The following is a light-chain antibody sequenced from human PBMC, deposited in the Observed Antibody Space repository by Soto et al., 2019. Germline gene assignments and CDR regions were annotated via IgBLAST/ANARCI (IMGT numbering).Light chain of an antibody. CDR2: KAS. J-gene: IGKJ1*01. Sequence: DIQMTQSPSTLSAFVGDSVTITCRASQSISSWLAWYQQKPGKAPKLLIYKASSLESGVPSRFSGSGSGTEFTLTISSLQPDDFATYYCQQYNSYWTFGQGTKVDI. CDR3: QQYNSYWT. CDR1: QSISSW. V-gene: IGKV1-5*03.